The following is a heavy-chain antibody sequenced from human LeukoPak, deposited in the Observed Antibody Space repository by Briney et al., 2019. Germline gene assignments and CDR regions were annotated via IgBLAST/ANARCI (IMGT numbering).Heavy chain of an antibody. CDR3: ARDGKQRIQQWLAGASDY. CDR1: GFTFSSYG. J-gene: IGHJ4*02. CDR2: ISYDGSNK. D-gene: IGHD6-19*01. Sequence: GGSLRLSCAASGFTFSSYGMHWVRQAPGKGLEWVAVISYDGSNKYYADSVKGRFTISRDNSKNTLYLQMNSLRAEDTAVYYCARDGKQRIQQWLAGASDYWGQGTLVTVSS. V-gene: IGHV3-30*03.